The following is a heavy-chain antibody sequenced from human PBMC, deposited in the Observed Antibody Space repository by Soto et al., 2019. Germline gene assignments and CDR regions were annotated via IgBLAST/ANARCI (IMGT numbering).Heavy chain of an antibody. CDR3: ARGKRGRTSTWYDS. D-gene: IGHD2-2*01. Sequence: SETLSLTCAISGAPITWGDYSWNWIRQPPGKGLEWIGYIFHIGSINYNPSLKSRVTISVDTSKNQFSLILSTVTAADTAVYYCARGKRGRTSTWYDSWGQGTLVTVSS. V-gene: IGHV4-30-2*01. CDR1: GAPITWGDYS. J-gene: IGHJ5*01. CDR2: IFHIGSI.